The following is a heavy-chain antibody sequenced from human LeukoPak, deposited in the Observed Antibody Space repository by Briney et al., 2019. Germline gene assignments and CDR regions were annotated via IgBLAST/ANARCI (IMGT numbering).Heavy chain of an antibody. J-gene: IGHJ6*02. Sequence: GGSLRLSCAASGFTFSNAWMSSVRQAPGKGLEWVGRIKSKTDGGTTDYAAPVKGRFTISRDDSKNTLDLQMNSLKTEDTAVYYCTTDLQGGMDVWRQGTTVTVSS. CDR3: TTDLQGGMDV. V-gene: IGHV3-15*01. CDR2: IKSKTDGGTT. CDR1: GFTFSNAW.